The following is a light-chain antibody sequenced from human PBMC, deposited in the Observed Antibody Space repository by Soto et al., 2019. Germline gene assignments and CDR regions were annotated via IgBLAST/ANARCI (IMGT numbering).Light chain of an antibody. CDR2: SAS. CDR1: QSVTKS. Sequence: EIVLTQSTGTLSLSPGERATLSCRASQSVTKSLAWYQQKSGQAPRLLIYSASRRATGIPDRFTGSGSGTDFTLTINSVEPEDFAVYFCQQYAGSPRTFGQGTKVDIK. V-gene: IGKV3-20*01. CDR3: QQYAGSPRT. J-gene: IGKJ1*01.